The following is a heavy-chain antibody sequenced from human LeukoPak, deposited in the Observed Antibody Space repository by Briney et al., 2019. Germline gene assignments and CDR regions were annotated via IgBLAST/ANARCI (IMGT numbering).Heavy chain of an antibody. V-gene: IGHV4-34*01. J-gene: IGHJ3*02. CDR2: INHSGST. CDR1: GGSFSGYY. CDR3: ASKTGYYDSSAYYYEGAFDI. Sequence: KTSETLSLTCAVYGGSFSGYYWSWIRQPPGKGLEWIGEINHSGSTNYNPSLKSRVSISVDKSKNQFSLKLSSVTAADTAVYYCASKTGYYDSSAYYYEGAFDIWGQGTMFTVSS. D-gene: IGHD3-22*01.